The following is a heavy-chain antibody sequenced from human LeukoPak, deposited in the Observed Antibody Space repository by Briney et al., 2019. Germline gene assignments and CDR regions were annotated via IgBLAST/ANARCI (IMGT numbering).Heavy chain of an antibody. D-gene: IGHD5-18*01. V-gene: IGHV3-33*06. CDR2: IWKDGGRK. CDR1: ESTLSNHV. J-gene: IGHJ3*02. Sequence: PGGSLRLSCAASESTLSNHVMHWVRQAPGKGLEWVPVIWKDGGRKYYSDSVKCRVAISREDSNSTLYLQMNSLSAEDTAVYYCAKDFPPSLDTAMDDAFDIWGQGTMVTVSS. CDR3: AKDFPPSLDTAMDDAFDI.